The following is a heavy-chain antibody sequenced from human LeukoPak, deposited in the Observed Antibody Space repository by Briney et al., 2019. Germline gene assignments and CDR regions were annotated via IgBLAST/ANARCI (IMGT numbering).Heavy chain of an antibody. D-gene: IGHD4-17*01. V-gene: IGHV4-61*02. J-gene: IGHJ6*03. Sequence: PSQTLSLTCTVSGGSISSGSYYWSWIRQPAGKGLEWIGRIYTSGSTNYNPSLKSRVTISVDTSKNQFSLKLSSGTAADTAVYYCARGDYGDYSYYYYYYMDVWGKGTTVTVSS. CDR1: GGSISSGSYY. CDR3: ARGDYGDYSYYYYYYMDV. CDR2: IYTSGST.